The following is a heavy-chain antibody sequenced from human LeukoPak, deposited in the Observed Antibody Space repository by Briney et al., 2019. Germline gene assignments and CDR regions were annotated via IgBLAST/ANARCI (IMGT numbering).Heavy chain of an antibody. CDR3: ARADYDCAGKLDY. J-gene: IGHJ4*02. D-gene: IGHD3-16*01. CDR2: IYYSGST. V-gene: IGHV4-61*01. Sequence: PSETLSLTCTVSGGSVSSGSYYWSWIRQPPGKGLEWIGYIYYSGSTNYNPSLKSRVTISVDTSKNQFSLKLSSVTAADTAVYYCARADYDCAGKLDYWGQGTLVTVSS. CDR1: GGSVSSGSYY.